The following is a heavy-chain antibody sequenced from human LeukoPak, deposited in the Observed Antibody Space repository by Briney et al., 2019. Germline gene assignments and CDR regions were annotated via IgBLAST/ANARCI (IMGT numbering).Heavy chain of an antibody. Sequence: GGSLRLSCAASGFTVSSSYMSWVRQAPGKGLEWVSIISSAGTTYYADSVKGRFTISRDNSKDTLFLQMNSLRAEDTAIYYCARDMQLSTWGLGTMVTVSS. CDR1: GFTVSSSY. D-gene: IGHD3-16*02. J-gene: IGHJ3*01. V-gene: IGHV3-66*01. CDR2: ISSAGTT. CDR3: ARDMQLST.